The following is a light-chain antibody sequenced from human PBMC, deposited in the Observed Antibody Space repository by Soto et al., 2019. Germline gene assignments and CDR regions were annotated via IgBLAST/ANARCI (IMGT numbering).Light chain of an antibody. J-gene: IGLJ2*01. Sequence: QSALTQPASVSGSPGQSITISCTGTSNDVGGYNFVSWYQQLPGKAPKLIIYEVTNRPSGVSDRFSGSKSGNTASLTISGLQAEDEADYYCRSYTSSRGVFGGGTKLTVL. V-gene: IGLV2-14*01. CDR2: EVT. CDR3: RSYTSSRGV. CDR1: SNDVGGYNF.